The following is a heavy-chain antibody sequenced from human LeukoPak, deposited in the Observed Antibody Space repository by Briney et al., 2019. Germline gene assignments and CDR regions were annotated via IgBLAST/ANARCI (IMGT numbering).Heavy chain of an antibody. V-gene: IGHV3-30*04. CDR1: GFTFSSYA. D-gene: IGHD1-1*01. J-gene: IGHJ4*02. CDR2: ISYDGSSK. Sequence: GGSLRLSCAAPGFTFSSYAMHWVRQAPGKGLEWVAVISYDGSSKYYADSVKGRFTISRDNSKNTLYLQMNSLRAEDTAVYYCARDPLGTRPGFDYWGQGTLVTVSS. CDR3: ARDPLGTRPGFDY.